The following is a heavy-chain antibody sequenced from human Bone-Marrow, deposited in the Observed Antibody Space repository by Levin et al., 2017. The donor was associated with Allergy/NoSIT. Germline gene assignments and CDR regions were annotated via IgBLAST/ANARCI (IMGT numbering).Heavy chain of an antibody. CDR3: AKHNPGCGQHAFDI. V-gene: IGHV4-39*01. D-gene: IGHD1-1*01. CDR1: GGSISSSSYY. CDR2: IYYSGNT. J-gene: IGHJ3*02. Sequence: SETLSLTCTVSGGSISSSSYYWGWIRQPPGKGLDWIGSIYYSGNTYYNPSLRSGVTISVDTSNNQFSLKVTSVTAADTAVYYCAKHNPGCGQHAFDIWGQGTMVTVSS.